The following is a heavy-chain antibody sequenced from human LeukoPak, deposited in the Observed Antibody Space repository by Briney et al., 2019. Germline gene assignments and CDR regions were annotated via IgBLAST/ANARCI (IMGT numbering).Heavy chain of an antibody. Sequence: PGGSLRLSCAASGFTFSTYGMHWVRQAPGKGLEWVSFIRYDGSNKYYGDSVKGRFTVSRDNSKNTLYLQMNSLRAEDTAVYYCARLANKYCSSTSCSDYWGQGTLVTVSS. CDR2: IRYDGSNK. CDR3: ARLANKYCSSTSCSDY. D-gene: IGHD2-2*01. J-gene: IGHJ4*02. CDR1: GFTFSTYG. V-gene: IGHV3-30*02.